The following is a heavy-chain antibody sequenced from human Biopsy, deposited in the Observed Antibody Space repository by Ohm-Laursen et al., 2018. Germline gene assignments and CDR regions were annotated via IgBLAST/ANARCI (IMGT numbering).Heavy chain of an antibody. J-gene: IGHJ4*02. CDR1: GVSINGGRYY. Sequence: SQTLSLTCTVSGVSINGGRYYWNWIRHHPGKGLEWIGNIFYSANTYYNPSLKSRVTISVDTSKNQFSLKLSSVTAADTAVYYCARGSNDSGGLYFPRWGQGTLLTVSS. V-gene: IGHV4-31*03. CDR3: ARGSNDSGGLYFPR. D-gene: IGHD4-23*01. CDR2: IFYSANT.